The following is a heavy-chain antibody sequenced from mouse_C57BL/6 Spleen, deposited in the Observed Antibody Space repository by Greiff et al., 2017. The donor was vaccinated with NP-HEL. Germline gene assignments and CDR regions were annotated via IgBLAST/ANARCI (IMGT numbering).Heavy chain of an antibody. CDR2: ISDGGSYT. D-gene: IGHD2-10*02. CDR3: ARDRYGEYYFDY. J-gene: IGHJ2*01. Sequence: VQLKESGGGLVKPGGSLKLSCAASGFTFSSYAMSWVRQTPEKRLEWVATISDGGSYTYYPDNVKGRFTISRDNAKNNLYLQMSHLKSEDTAMYYCARDRYGEYYFDYWGQGTTLTVSS. CDR1: GFTFSSYA. V-gene: IGHV5-4*01.